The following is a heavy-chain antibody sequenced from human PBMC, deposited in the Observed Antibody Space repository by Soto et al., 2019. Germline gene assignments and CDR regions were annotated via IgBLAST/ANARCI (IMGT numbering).Heavy chain of an antibody. V-gene: IGHV4-31*03. D-gene: IGHD3-10*01. CDR2: IYNSGST. J-gene: IGHJ4*02. CDR1: GGSFSSGDYY. CDR3: ARARGGGLSDY. Sequence: QVQLQESGPGLVKPSQTLSLTCNVSGGSFSSGDYYWSWLRQHPGKGLEWIGDIYNSGSTYYNSSLKSRVTISLDTSKKQFSLNLISVTAADTAVYYCARARGGGLSDYWGQGTLVTVSS.